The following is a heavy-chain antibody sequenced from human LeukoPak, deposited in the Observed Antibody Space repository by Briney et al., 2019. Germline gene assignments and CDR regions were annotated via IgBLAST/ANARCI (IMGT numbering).Heavy chain of an antibody. V-gene: IGHV3-7*01. Sequence: GGPLRLSCAASGFTFSRYWMSWVRQAPGKRQEWVANIKHDGSEKYYVDSVKGRFTISRDNAKNSLSLQMNSLRVEDTALYYCARESDHSNYPGTFDHWGPGTLVAVSS. CDR1: GFTFSRYW. CDR2: IKHDGSEK. D-gene: IGHD4-11*01. CDR3: ARESDHSNYPGTFDH. J-gene: IGHJ4*02.